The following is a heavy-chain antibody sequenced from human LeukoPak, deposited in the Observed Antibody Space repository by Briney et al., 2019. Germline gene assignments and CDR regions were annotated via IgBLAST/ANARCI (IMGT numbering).Heavy chain of an antibody. CDR2: ISTSSIYI. CDR3: ARCWGSGSYLFDAFDI. J-gene: IGHJ3*02. CDR1: GFTFSNYN. D-gene: IGHD1-26*01. V-gene: IGHV3-21*01. Sequence: GGSLGLSCAASGFTFSNYNMNWVRQAPGKGLEWVSSISTSSIYIYYADSVKGRFTISRDNARNSLYLQMNSLRAEDTAVYYCARCWGSGSYLFDAFDIWGQGTMVTVSS.